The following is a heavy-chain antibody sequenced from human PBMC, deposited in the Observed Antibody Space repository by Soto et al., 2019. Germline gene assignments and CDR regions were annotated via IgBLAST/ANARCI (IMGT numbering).Heavy chain of an antibody. J-gene: IGHJ4*02. Sequence: GESLKISCKGSGYSFSRYWIAWVRQTPGKGLEWMGLIYPGDSDTRYSPSFQGQVTISADKSINTAYLQWSSLKASDTAIYYCARDTFSGDSSGPHYWGQGTLVTVSS. CDR3: ARDTFSGDSSGPHY. V-gene: IGHV5-51*01. CDR1: GYSFSRYW. CDR2: IYPGDSDT. D-gene: IGHD3-22*01.